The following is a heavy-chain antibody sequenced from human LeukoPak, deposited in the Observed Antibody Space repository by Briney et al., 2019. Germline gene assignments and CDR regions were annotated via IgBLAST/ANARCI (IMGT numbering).Heavy chain of an antibody. Sequence: AGGSLRLSCAASGFTFSSHGMHWVRQAPGQGLGWVSHINGDGSNRNYADSVKGRFTISRDNTKNTLYLQMNSLRAEDTAVYHCARSKSGCSTNDFDIWGQGTMVTVSS. D-gene: IGHD4/OR15-4a*01. V-gene: IGHV3-74*01. CDR2: INGDGSNR. CDR3: ARSKSGCSTNDFDI. CDR1: GFTFSSHG. J-gene: IGHJ3*02.